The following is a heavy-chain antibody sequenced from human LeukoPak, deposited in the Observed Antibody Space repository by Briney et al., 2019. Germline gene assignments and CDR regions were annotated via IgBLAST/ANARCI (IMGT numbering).Heavy chain of an antibody. CDR2: ISWDGGST. V-gene: IGHV3-43D*03. CDR1: GFTFDDYA. CDR3: AKDRGHYYMDV. J-gene: IGHJ6*03. Sequence: GGSLRFSCAASGFTFDDYAMHWVRQAPGKGLEWVALISWDGGSTYYADTVKGRFTISRDNSKNSLYLQMNSLRAEDTALYYCAKDRGHYYMDVWGKGTTVTVSS.